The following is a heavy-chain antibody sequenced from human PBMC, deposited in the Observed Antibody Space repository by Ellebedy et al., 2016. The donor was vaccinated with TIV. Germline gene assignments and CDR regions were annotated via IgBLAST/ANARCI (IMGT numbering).Heavy chain of an antibody. J-gene: IGHJ4*02. CDR1: GFTFSNYA. CDR2: IRHDGSEM. CDR3: ARGVVGAGNGNEY. D-gene: IGHD2-15*01. V-gene: IGHV3-7*01. Sequence: GESLKISCAASGFTFSNYAMTWVRQAPGKGLEWVTNIRHDGSEMYYVDSVKGRFTISRENAKNSVYLQMNSLRAEDTAVYYCARGVVGAGNGNEYWGRGTLVTVSS.